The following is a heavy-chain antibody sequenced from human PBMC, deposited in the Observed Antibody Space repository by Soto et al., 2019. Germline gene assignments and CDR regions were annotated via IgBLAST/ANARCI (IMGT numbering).Heavy chain of an antibody. D-gene: IGHD2-21*01. CDR1: CGSISSGDYY. CDR2: IYYSGST. CDR3: TRAPRGEK. J-gene: IGHJ1*01. V-gene: IGHV4-30-4*01. Sequence: SETLSLTCTFSCGSISSGDYYWSWIRQPPGKGLEWIGYIYYSGSTYYNPSLKSRVTISVDTSKNQFSLKLSSVTAADTAVYYCTRAPRGEKWGQGTLVTVSS.